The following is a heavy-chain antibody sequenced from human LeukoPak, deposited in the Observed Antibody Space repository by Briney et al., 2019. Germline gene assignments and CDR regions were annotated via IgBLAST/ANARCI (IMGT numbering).Heavy chain of an antibody. Sequence: GGSLRLSCAASGFTFSSYAVSWVRQAPGKGLEWVSAISGSGGSTYYADSVKGRLTISRDNSKNTLYLQMNSLRAEDTAVYYCAKDVRTEYYFDYWGQGTLVTVSS. CDR1: GFTFSSYA. D-gene: IGHD4-17*01. J-gene: IGHJ4*02. CDR2: ISGSGGST. CDR3: AKDVRTEYYFDY. V-gene: IGHV3-23*01.